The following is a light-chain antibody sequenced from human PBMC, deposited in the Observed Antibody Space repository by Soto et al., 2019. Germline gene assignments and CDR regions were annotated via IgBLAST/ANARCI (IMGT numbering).Light chain of an antibody. J-gene: IGKJ2*03. CDR2: GAS. CDR3: QLLSRNPPFS. V-gene: IGKV1-9*01. CDR1: EVISSD. Sequence: DIQLTQSPSFLSASMGDRVTITCRASEVISSDLAWYQQKPGKAPKLLIYGASTLQSGVPSRFTGSVSGTYFTLTISSLQPEDSATYYCQLLSRNPPFSFGQGTRLAIK.